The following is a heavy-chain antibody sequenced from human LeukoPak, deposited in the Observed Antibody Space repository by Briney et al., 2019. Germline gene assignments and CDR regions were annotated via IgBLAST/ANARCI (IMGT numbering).Heavy chain of an antibody. CDR3: AKWESVGRSGTTAVDY. J-gene: IGHJ4*02. V-gene: IGHV3-30*18. CDR2: ISYDGSNK. D-gene: IGHD1-1*01. CDR1: GFTFSSYG. Sequence: PGGSLRLSCAASGFTFSSYGMHWDRQAPGKGLEWVAVISYDGSNKYYADSVKGRFTISRDNSKNTLYLQMNSLRAEDTAVYYCAKWESVGRSGTTAVDYWGQGTLVTVSS.